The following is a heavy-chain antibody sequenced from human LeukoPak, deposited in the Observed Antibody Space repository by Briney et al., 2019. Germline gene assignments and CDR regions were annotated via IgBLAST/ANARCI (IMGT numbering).Heavy chain of an antibody. D-gene: IGHD1-1*01. CDR2: INWNGGST. V-gene: IGHV3-20*04. J-gene: IGHJ4*02. CDR3: ARLMRYNWNDDYFDY. Sequence: PGGSLRLSCAASGFTFDDYGMSWVRQAPGKGLEWVSGINWNGGSTGYADSVKGRFTISRDNAKNSLYLQMDRLRAEDTALYYCARLMRYNWNDDYFDYWGQGTLVTVSS. CDR1: GFTFDDYG.